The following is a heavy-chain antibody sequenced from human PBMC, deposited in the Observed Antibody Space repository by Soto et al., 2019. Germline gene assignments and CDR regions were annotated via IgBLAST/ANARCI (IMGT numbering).Heavy chain of an antibody. Sequence: SETLSLTCTVSGGSISSYYWSWIRQPPGKGLEWIGYIYYSGSTNYNPSLKSRVTISVDTSKNQFSLKLSSVTAADTAVYYCARHVLYEQWLAKTTKTRLYYFDYWGQGTLVTVSS. D-gene: IGHD6-19*01. CDR2: IYYSGST. CDR1: GGSISSYY. CDR3: ARHVLYEQWLAKTTKTRLYYFDY. V-gene: IGHV4-59*08. J-gene: IGHJ4*02.